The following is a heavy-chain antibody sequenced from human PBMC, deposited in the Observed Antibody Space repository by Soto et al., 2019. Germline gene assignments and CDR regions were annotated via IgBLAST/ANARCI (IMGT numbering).Heavy chain of an antibody. CDR3: ATWHLQEHAYDV. CDR1: GLTVSGKKY. D-gene: IGHD4-4*01. CDR2: FYDLDGT. V-gene: IGHV3-53*01. J-gene: IGHJ3*01. Sequence: WSLRLSCAVSGLTVSGKKYVAWVRQAPGKGLEWVSGFYDLDGTYYADSLKGRFTTSGDSSRTIVYLQMNDLRPEDTAVYYCATWHLQEHAYDVWGQGTTVTVSS.